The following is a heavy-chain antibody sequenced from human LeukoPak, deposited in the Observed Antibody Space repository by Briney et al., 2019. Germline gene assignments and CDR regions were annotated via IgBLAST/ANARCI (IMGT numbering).Heavy chain of an antibody. D-gene: IGHD6-13*01. CDR2: ISYDGSNK. CDR3: AREAAAGNYYFDY. V-gene: IGHV3-30-3*01. Sequence: GGSLRLSCAASGFTFSSYAMHWVRQAPGKGLEWVAVISYDGSNKYYAVSVKGRFTISRDNSKNTLYLQMNSLRAEDTAVYYCAREAAAGNYYFDYWGQGTLVTVSS. CDR1: GFTFSSYA. J-gene: IGHJ4*02.